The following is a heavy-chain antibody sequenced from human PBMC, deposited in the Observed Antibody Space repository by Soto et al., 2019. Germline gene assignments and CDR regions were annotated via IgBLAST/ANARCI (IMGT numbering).Heavy chain of an antibody. CDR3: ARDHLPVAGIKGGCWFDP. CDR2: ISYDGSNK. D-gene: IGHD6-19*01. V-gene: IGHV3-30-3*01. CDR1: GFTFSSYA. Sequence: QVQLVESGGGVVQPGRSLRLSCAASGFTFSSYAMHWVRQAPGKGLEWVAVISYDGSNKYYADSVKGRFTISRDNSKNTLYLQMNSLRAEDTAVYYCARDHLPVAGIKGGCWFDPWGQGTLVTVSS. J-gene: IGHJ5*02.